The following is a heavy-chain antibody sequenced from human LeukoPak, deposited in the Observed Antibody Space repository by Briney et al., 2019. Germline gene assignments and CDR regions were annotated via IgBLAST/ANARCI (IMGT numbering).Heavy chain of an antibody. Sequence: PGGSLRLSCAASGFTFSSYSMNWVRQAAGKGLEWVSSISSSSSYIYYADSVKGRFTISRDNSKNTLNLQMNSLRAEDTAVYYCANSRRSGYWYFDLWGRGTLVTVSS. J-gene: IGHJ2*01. CDR2: ISSSSSYI. V-gene: IGHV3-21*04. CDR1: GFTFSSYS. CDR3: ANSRRSGYWYFDL. D-gene: IGHD3-22*01.